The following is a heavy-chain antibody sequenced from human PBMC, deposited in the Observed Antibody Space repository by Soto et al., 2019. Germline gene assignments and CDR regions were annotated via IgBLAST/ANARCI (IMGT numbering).Heavy chain of an antibody. D-gene: IGHD4-4*01. CDR2: ISYDGSNK. Sequence: QVQLVESGGGVVQPGRSLRLSWAASGFTFCSYAMHWVRQAPGKGLEWVAVISYDGSNKYYADSVKGRFTISRDNSKNTLYLQMNSLRAEDTAVYYCARPLWRNDYNWGYFDLWGRGTLVTVSS. CDR1: GFTFCSYA. V-gene: IGHV3-30-3*01. CDR3: ARPLWRNDYNWGYFDL. J-gene: IGHJ2*01.